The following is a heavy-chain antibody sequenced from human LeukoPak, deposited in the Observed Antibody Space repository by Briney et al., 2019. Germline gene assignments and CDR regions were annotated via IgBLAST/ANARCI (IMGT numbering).Heavy chain of an antibody. V-gene: IGHV3-30*18. CDR2: ISDDGRTT. D-gene: IGHD3-10*01. CDR1: GFTFNRYG. J-gene: IGHJ5*02. Sequence: LRLYFATSGFTFNRYGINWVRQAPGKGMEMAAVISDDGRTTYYADSVKGRFTISRDNSKNTLYLQMNSLRVEDTAVYYCTKEGLGLGSCFSGWFDPWGQGTLVTVSS. CDR3: TKEGLGLGSCFSGWFDP.